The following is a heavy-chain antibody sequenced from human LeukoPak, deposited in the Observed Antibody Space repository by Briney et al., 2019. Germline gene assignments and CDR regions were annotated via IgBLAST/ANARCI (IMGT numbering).Heavy chain of an antibody. CDR2: IYHSGST. J-gene: IGHJ6*03. V-gene: IGHV4-38-2*02. Sequence: SETLSLTCTVSGYSISSGYYWGWIRQPPGKGLEWIGSIYHSGSTYYNPSLKSRVTISVDTSKNQFSLKLSSVTAADTAVYYCAREWELPESHYYYYYMDVWGKGTTVTVSS. CDR1: GYSISSGYY. D-gene: IGHD1-26*01. CDR3: AREWELPESHYYYYYMDV.